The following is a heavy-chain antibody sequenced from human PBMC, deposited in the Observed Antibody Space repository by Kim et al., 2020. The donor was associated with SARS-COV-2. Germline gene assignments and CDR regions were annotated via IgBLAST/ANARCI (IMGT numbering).Heavy chain of an antibody. J-gene: IGHJ5*02. V-gene: IGHV3-9*01. CDR2: ISWNSGSI. CDR1: GFTFDDYA. D-gene: IGHD4-4*01. Sequence: GGSLRLSCAASGFTFDDYAMHWVRQAPGKGLEWVSGISWNSGSIGYADSVKGRFTISRDNAKNSLYLQMNSLRAEDTALYYCAKGSRSTTVTTDGSRLGFDPWGQGTLVTVSS. CDR3: AKGSRSTTVTTDGSRLGFDP.